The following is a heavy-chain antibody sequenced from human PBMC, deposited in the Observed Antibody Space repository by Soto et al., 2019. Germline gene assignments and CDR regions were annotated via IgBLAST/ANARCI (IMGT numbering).Heavy chain of an antibody. CDR1: GFTFSSYD. J-gene: IGHJ4*02. D-gene: IGHD3-22*01. CDR3: ARDRYDSSHYLVY. V-gene: IGHV3-48*01. CDR2: INTNSNNR. Sequence: PGGALRLSCVVSGFTFSSYDMDWVRQAPGKGLKWISYINTNSNNRYYADSVKSRFTISRDNARNSLYLQMNSLRAEDTAVYYCARDRYDSSHYLVYWGQGTLVTVSS.